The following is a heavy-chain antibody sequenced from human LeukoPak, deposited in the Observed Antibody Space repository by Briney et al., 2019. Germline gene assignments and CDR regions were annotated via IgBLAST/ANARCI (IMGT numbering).Heavy chain of an antibody. V-gene: IGHV3-23*01. J-gene: IGHJ6*02. CDR3: AKDQRYWAV. Sequence: PGGSLRLSCAGSGSTFSNYAMTWFRQAPGKGLEWVSGVSTNGVGTYYADSVKGRFTISRDNSKNTLYLQMNSLRAEDTAVYYCAKDQRYWAVWGQGTTVTVSS. CDR1: GSTFSNYA. D-gene: IGHD3-9*01. CDR2: VSTNGVGT.